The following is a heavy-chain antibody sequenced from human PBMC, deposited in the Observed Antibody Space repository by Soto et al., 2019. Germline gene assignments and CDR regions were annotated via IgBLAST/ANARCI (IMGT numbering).Heavy chain of an antibody. J-gene: IGHJ4*02. CDR2: ISGSGGST. V-gene: IGHV3-23*01. D-gene: IGHD2-15*01. Sequence: EVQLLESGGGLVQPGGSLRLSCAASGFTFSSYAMSWVRQAPGKGLEWVSAISGSGGSTYYADSVKGRFTISRDNSKNTLNLQMKSLRAEDTVVYYCAKYLPPWSRAGRAYYFDYWGQGTLVTVSS. CDR3: AKYLPPWSRAGRAYYFDY. CDR1: GFTFSSYA.